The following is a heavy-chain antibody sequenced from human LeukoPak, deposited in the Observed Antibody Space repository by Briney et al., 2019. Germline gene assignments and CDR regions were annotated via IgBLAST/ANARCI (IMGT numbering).Heavy chain of an antibody. V-gene: IGHV3-7*03. CDR3: ASSVLSFGDY. J-gene: IGHJ4*02. CDR1: GFTISNYW. CDR2: IKQDGSEK. Sequence: PGRSLRLSCAASGFTISNYWMSWVRQAPGKGLEWVANIKQDGSEKYYVDSVKGRFTISRDNAKNSLYLQMNSLRAEDTAVYYCASSVLSFGDYWGQGILVTVSS. D-gene: IGHD3-10*01.